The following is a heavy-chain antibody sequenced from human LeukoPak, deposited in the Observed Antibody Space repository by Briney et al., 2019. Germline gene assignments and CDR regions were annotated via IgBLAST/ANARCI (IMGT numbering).Heavy chain of an antibody. CDR1: GFTFSSYA. Sequence: GGSLRLSCAASGFTFSSYAMHWVRQAPGKGLEWVAVISYDGSNKYYADSVKGRFSISRDNAKNLVYLQMNSLRAEDTAVYHCARFGYVAAVDVWGQGTLVTVSS. D-gene: IGHD2-15*01. CDR2: ISYDGSNK. V-gene: IGHV3-30*04. CDR3: ARFGYVAAVDV. J-gene: IGHJ4*02.